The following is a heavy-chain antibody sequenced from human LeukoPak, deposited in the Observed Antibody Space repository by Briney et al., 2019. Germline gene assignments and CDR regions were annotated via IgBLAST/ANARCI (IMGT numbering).Heavy chain of an antibody. D-gene: IGHD3-22*01. Sequence: GESLKISCKGSGYSFSSYWIGWVRQMPGKGLEWMGIIYPGDSDTRYSPSFQGQATISADKSISTAYLQWSSLKASDTAMYYCATAYYYDSSGYYYGMDVWGQGTTVTVSS. CDR3: ATAYYYDSSGYYYGMDV. CDR1: GYSFSSYW. V-gene: IGHV5-51*01. J-gene: IGHJ6*02. CDR2: IYPGDSDT.